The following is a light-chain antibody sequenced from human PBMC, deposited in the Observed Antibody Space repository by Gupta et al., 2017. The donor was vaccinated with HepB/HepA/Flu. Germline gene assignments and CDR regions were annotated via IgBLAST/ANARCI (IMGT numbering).Light chain of an antibody. CDR3: MQALQTPVCI. CDR2: LGS. J-gene: IGKJ2*04. CDR1: QSLLHSNGYNY. Sequence: DIVMTQSPLSLPVTPGEPASISCRSSQSLLHSNGYNYLDWYLQKPGQSPQLLIYLGSNRASGVPDRFSGSGSGTDFTLKISRVEAEDVGVYYCMQALQTPVCIFGQGTKLEIK. V-gene: IGKV2-28*01.